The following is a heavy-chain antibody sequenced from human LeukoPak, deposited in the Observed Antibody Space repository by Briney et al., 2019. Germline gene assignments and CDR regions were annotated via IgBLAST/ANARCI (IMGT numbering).Heavy chain of an antibody. Sequence: SQTLSFTCAISGDSVSSNSAAWNWITQSPSRGLEWLGRTYYRSKWYNDYAVSVKSRITINPDTSKNQFSLQLNSVTPEDTAVYYCARGNAVAVDPFDYWGQGTLVTVSS. D-gene: IGHD6-19*01. CDR3: ARGNAVAVDPFDY. J-gene: IGHJ4*02. CDR1: GDSVSSNSAA. V-gene: IGHV6-1*01. CDR2: TYYRSKWYN.